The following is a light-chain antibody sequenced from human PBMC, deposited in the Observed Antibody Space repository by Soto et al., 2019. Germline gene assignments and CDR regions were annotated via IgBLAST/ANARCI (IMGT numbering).Light chain of an antibody. CDR3: QQYGSSSST. V-gene: IGKV3D-20*01. Sequence: EIVLTQSPATLSLSPGDRATLSCGASQSVTNNYLAWYQQKPGLAPRLLIYDASYRANGIPDRFSGSGSGTDFTLNISRLEPEDFVVYYCQQYGSSSSTFGQGTKVEIK. J-gene: IGKJ1*01. CDR1: QSVTNNY. CDR2: DAS.